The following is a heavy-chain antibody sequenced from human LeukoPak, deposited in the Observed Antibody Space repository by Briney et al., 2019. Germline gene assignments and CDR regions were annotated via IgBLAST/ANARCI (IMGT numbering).Heavy chain of an antibody. V-gene: IGHV4-30-4*08. CDR2: IYYSGST. CDR3: ARYERGYDYYFDY. CDR1: GGSISSGDYY. J-gene: IGHJ4*02. Sequence: ASETLSLTCTGSGGSISSGDYYWSWIRQPPGKGLEWIGYIYYSGSTYYIPSLKSRVTISVDTSKNQFSLKLSSVTAADTAVYYCARYERGYDYYFDYWGQGTLVTVSS. D-gene: IGHD5-12*01.